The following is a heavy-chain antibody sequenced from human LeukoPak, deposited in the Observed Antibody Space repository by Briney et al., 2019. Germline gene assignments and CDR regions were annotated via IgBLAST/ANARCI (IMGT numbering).Heavy chain of an antibody. CDR1: GGSFSGYY. Sequence: ASETLSLTCAVYGGSFSGYYWSWIRQPPGKGLEWIGEINHSGSTNYNPSLKSRVTISVDTSKNQFSLKLSSVTAADTAVYYCARRKRAMIRSYYFDYWGQGTLVTVSS. CDR3: ARRKRAMIRSYYFDY. V-gene: IGHV4-34*01. J-gene: IGHJ4*02. CDR2: INHSGST. D-gene: IGHD3-10*01.